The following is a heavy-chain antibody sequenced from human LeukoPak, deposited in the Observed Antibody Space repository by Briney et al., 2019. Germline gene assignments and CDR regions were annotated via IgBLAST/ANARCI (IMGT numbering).Heavy chain of an antibody. CDR2: ISSSSSYI. CDR3: AREHSSGYYSITSNFDY. J-gene: IGHJ4*02. Sequence: AGGSLRLSCAASGFTFSSYSMNWVRQAPGKGLEWVSSISSSSSYIYYADSVKGRFTISRDNAKNSLYLQMDSLRAEDTALYYCAREHSSGYYSITSNFDYWGQGTMVTVSS. V-gene: IGHV3-21*01. D-gene: IGHD3-22*01. CDR1: GFTFSSYS.